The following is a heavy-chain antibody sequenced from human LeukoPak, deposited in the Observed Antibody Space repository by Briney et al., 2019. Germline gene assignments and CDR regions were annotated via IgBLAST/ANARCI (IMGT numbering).Heavy chain of an antibody. V-gene: IGHV3-23*01. CDR2: ISGSGGNT. CDR3: AKESPVFDY. Sequence: GGSLRLSCAASGFTFISYAMSWVRQAPGKGLEWVSVISGSGGNTHYADSAKGRFTISRDNSKNTLYLQMSSLRAEDTAVYYCAKESPVFDYWGQGTLVTVSS. J-gene: IGHJ4*02. CDR1: GFTFISYA.